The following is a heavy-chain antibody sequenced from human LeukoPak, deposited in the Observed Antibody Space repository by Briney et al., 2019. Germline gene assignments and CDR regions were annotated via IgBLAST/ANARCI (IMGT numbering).Heavy chain of an antibody. CDR1: GFTFSSYA. V-gene: IGHV3-30-3*01. CDR2: ISYDGSDK. CDR3: ARGLIRGVVYYGLDV. D-gene: IGHD3-10*01. Sequence: GGSLRLSCAASGFTFSSYAMHWVRQAPGRGLEWVAVISYDGSDKYYADSVKGRFTISRDNSKNTLYLQMNSLRPEDTSVHHCARGLIRGVVYYGLDVWGQGTTVTVSS. J-gene: IGHJ6*02.